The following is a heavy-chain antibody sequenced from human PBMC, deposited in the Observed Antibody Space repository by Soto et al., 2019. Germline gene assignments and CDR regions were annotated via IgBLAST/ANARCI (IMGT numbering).Heavy chain of an antibody. Sequence: GGSRRLSCAASGFTFSSYIMNWVRQAPGKGLGWVSSISSSSDIYYADSVKGRFTISRDNAKNSLYLQMTSLSAEDTAVYYCARSRYCSSTSCYTFTTHYYYFGMDVWGQGTTVTVSS. D-gene: IGHD2-2*02. CDR2: ISSSSDI. CDR3: ARSRYCSSTSCYTFTTHYYYFGMDV. J-gene: IGHJ6*02. V-gene: IGHV3-21*01. CDR1: GFTFSSYI.